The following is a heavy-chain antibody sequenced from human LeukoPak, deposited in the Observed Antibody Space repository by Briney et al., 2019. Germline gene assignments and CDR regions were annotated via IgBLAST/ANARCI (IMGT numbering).Heavy chain of an antibody. CDR3: AKEDTLTTVYFDY. CDR1: GFTFSRYD. V-gene: IGHV3-23*01. D-gene: IGHD4-17*01. CDR2: ITDSGGST. J-gene: IGHJ4*02. Sequence: GGSLRLSCAASGFTFSRYDMSWVRQAPGRGLEWVSAITDSGGSTYYADSVRGRFTISRDDSKNTLYLLMNSLRAEDTAVYYCAKEDTLTTVYFDYWGQGTPVTVSS.